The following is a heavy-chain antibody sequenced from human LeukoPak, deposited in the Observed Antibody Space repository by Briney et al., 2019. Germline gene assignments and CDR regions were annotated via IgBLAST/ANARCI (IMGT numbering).Heavy chain of an antibody. CDR3: ARGTTYYYDSSGYYYVRYFDY. V-gene: IGHV4-59*01. D-gene: IGHD3-22*01. J-gene: IGHJ4*02. CDR2: IYYSGST. CDR1: GGPISSYY. Sequence: SETLSLTCTVSGGPISSYYWSWIRQPPGKGLEWIGYIYYSGSTNYNPSLKSRVTISVDTSKNQFSLKLSSVTAADTAVYYCARGTTYYYDSSGYYYVRYFDYWGQGTLVTVSS.